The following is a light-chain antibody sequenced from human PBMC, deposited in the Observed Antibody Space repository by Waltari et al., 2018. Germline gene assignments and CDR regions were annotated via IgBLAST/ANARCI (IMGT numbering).Light chain of an antibody. Sequence: QSALPQPASVSGSPGQSTPISRPATSIAIGGFNHVPWYQQVPGKAPNLIIYDVSNLPSGVSSRFSGSKSGNTASLTISGLQAEDEANYYCSSYIDSSTLELFGGGTSLTVL. CDR2: DVS. J-gene: IGLJ2*01. V-gene: IGLV2-14*03. CDR1: SIAIGGFNH. CDR3: SSYIDSSTLEL.